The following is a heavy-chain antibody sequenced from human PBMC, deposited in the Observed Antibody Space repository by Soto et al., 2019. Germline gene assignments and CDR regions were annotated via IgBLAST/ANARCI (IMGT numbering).Heavy chain of an antibody. J-gene: IGHJ6*02. CDR1: GYSFTSYW. CDR3: ARYCSGGSCYYYYGMDA. D-gene: IGHD2-15*01. V-gene: IGHV5-10-1*01. CDR2: IDPSDSYT. Sequence: PGESLKISCKGSGYSFTSYWISWVRQMPGKGLEWMGRIDPSDSYTNYSPSFQGHVTISADKSISTAYLQWSSLKASDTAMYYCARYCSGGSCYYYYGMDAWGQGTTVTVSS.